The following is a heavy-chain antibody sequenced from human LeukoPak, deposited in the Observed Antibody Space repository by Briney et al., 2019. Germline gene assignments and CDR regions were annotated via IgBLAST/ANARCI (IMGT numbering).Heavy chain of an antibody. D-gene: IGHD6-13*01. J-gene: IGHJ4*02. CDR2: MFYSGST. CDR3: ARSPYGSSWYYFDY. V-gene: IGHV4-39*01. Sequence: SETLSLTCTVSGGSISSSSYYWGWIRQPPGKGLVWVGSMFYSGSTYYNPSLKSRVTISADTSKNQFSLKLSSVTAADTAVFYCARSPYGSSWYYFDYWGQGTLVTVSS. CDR1: GGSISSSSYY.